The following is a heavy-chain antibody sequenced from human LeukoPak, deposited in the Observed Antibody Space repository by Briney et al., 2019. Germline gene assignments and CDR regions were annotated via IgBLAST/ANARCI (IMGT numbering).Heavy chain of an antibody. D-gene: IGHD3-10*01. Sequence: GGSLRLSCAASGFTFTNFAMMWVRQTPGKGLELVSTIRSSGLNTYSADSVKDRFTISRDNSKNTLYLQMNSLRAEDTAVYYCARDTRLYGSGSYGGVDYWGQGTLVTVSS. V-gene: IGHV3-23*01. CDR2: IRSSGLNT. CDR1: GFTFTNFA. J-gene: IGHJ4*02. CDR3: ARDTRLYGSGSYGGVDY.